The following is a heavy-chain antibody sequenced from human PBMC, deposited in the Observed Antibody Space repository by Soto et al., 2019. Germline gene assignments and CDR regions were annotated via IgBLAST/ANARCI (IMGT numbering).Heavy chain of an antibody. CDR2: INPKTGDT. D-gene: IGHD1-1*01. CDR3: ATGTNGTTGGYHP. V-gene: IGHV1-2*02. CDR1: GYTFTDFY. J-gene: IGHJ5*02. Sequence: QVQLVQSGTEVKKPGASVTVSCKSSGYTFTDFYLHWLRQAPGQGLEWVGWINPKTGDTKSAQKFQGRVTMSRDTSVSTAYSDLTSLTSDDTAMYYCATGTNGTTGGYHPWGQGTRVTVSS.